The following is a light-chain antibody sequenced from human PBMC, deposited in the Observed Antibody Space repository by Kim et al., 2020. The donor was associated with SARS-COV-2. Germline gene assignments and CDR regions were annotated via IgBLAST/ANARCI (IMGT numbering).Light chain of an antibody. J-gene: IGLJ1*01. CDR2: ENY. Sequence: ELTQPPSASGTPGQRVTISCSGSRSNIGSNYVYWYQQLPGAAPKLLIYENYQRPSGVPDRFSGSKSGTSASLAISGLRSEDEADYYCAAWDDSLSVHYVFGTWTKVTVL. CDR3: AAWDDSLSVHYV. CDR1: RSNIGSNY. V-gene: IGLV1-47*01.